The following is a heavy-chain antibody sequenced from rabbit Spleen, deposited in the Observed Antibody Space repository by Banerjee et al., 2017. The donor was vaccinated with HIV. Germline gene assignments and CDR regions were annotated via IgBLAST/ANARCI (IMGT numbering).Heavy chain of an antibody. CDR2: IDTDTAKS. J-gene: IGHJ4*01. CDR3: ARDLTSAIGWNFNL. Sequence: QEQLVESGGGLVKPGGSLALTCKGSGFFLSDGYVMCWVRQAPGKGLEWIACIDTDTAKSVYASWATGRFTVSRTSSTTVTLQMTSLTAADTARYFCARDLTSAIGWNFNLWGQGTLVTVS. V-gene: IGHV1S45*01. D-gene: IGHD1-1*01. CDR1: GFFLSDGYV.